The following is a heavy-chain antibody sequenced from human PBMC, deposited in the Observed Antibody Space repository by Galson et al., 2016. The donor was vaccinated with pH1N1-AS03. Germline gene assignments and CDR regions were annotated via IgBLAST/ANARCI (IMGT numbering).Heavy chain of an antibody. CDR1: GFTFDAYA. Sequence: SLRLSCAGSGFTFDAYAIHWVRQAPGKGLEWVSGINWSSDTVDYTYSVKGRFTISRDNVKKSLYLQMKSLRADDTAVYYCARGDSSGYSYMRRLVRWGQGTLVTVSS. CDR3: ARGDSSGYSYMRRLVR. J-gene: IGHJ1*01. V-gene: IGHV3-9*01. CDR2: INWSSDTV. D-gene: IGHD3-22*01.